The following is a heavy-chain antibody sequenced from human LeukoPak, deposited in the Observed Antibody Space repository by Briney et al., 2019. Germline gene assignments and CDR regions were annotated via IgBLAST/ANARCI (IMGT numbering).Heavy chain of an antibody. J-gene: IGHJ6*03. D-gene: IGHD1-26*01. CDR3: ARLGYSAAYYYYMDV. V-gene: IGHV4-39*01. CDR2: IYYSGST. Sequence: SETLSLTCTVSGGSISSSSYYWGWIRQPPGKGLEWIGSIYYSGSTYYNPSLKSRVTISVDTSKNQFSLKLSSVTAADTAVYYCARLGYSAAYYYYMDVWGKGTTLTVSS. CDR1: GGSISSSSYY.